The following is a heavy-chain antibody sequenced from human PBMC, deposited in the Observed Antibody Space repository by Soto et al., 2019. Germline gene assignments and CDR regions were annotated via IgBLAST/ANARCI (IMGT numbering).Heavy chain of an antibody. J-gene: IGHJ4*02. CDR3: AKSSRITLVRGVTDY. CDR1: GFAFTNYA. D-gene: IGHD3-10*01. Sequence: GSSLRLSCAASGFAFTNYAINWARQAPGKGLERVSAISGGAGDTYYADSVKGRFTISRDNSKNTLYLQMKSLRAEDTAVYFCAKSSRITLVRGVTDYWGQGTLVTVSS. V-gene: IGHV3-23*01. CDR2: ISGGAGDT.